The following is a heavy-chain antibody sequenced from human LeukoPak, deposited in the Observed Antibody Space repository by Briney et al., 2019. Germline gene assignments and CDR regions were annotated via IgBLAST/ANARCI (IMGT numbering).Heavy chain of an antibody. CDR3: ARANSGYPQTIDY. V-gene: IGHV4-34*01. CDR2: INHSGST. J-gene: IGHJ4*02. CDR1: GGSFNGYY. D-gene: IGHD5-12*01. Sequence: SETLSLTCAVYGGSFNGYYWSWIRQPPGKGLEWIGEINHSGSTNYNPSLKSRVTISVDTSKNQFSLKLSSVTAADTAVYYCARANSGYPQTIDYWGQGTLVTVSS.